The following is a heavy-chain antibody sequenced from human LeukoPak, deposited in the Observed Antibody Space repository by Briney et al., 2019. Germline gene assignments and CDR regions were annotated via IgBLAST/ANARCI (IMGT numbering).Heavy chain of an antibody. V-gene: IGHV3-74*01. CDR1: GFTFSSYW. D-gene: IGHD3-3*01. Sequence: PGGSLRLSCAASGFTFSSYWMHWVRQAPGKGLVWFSRINSDGSSTNYADSVKGRFTISRDNAQNTLYLQMNSLRAEDTAVYYCARESLGDFWSGSQSSDYWGQGTLVTVSS. CDR2: INSDGSST. CDR3: ARESLGDFWSGSQSSDY. J-gene: IGHJ4*02.